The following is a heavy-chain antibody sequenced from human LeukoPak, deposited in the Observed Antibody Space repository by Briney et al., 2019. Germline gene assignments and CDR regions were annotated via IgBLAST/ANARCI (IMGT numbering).Heavy chain of an antibody. D-gene: IGHD4-17*01. CDR1: GCGFTSYW. Sequence: GAALQISFKGSGCGFTSYWIGWGRRMPGKGLEWMGIIYPGDSDTRYSPSFQGQVTISADKSISTAYLQWSSLKASDTAMYYCARQGGDYPLNWFDHWGQGTLVTVSS. CDR2: IYPGDSDT. J-gene: IGHJ5*02. V-gene: IGHV5-51*01. CDR3: ARQGGDYPLNWFDH.